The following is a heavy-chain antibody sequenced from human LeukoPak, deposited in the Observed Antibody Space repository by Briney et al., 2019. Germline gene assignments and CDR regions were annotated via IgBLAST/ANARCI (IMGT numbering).Heavy chain of an antibody. J-gene: IGHJ6*02. Sequence: PGGSLILSCAASESHAITWFRQGPGKGPEWVSAISRRGGSTDYADSVKGRFTISRDKSNNTVYLQMNSLSAEHTAVYYCAKLGGKTASGDEYYGMDVWGQGTTVTVSS. CDR1: ESHA. D-gene: IGHD3-16*01. CDR2: ISRRGGST. V-gene: IGHV3-23*01. CDR3: AKLGGKTASGDEYYGMDV.